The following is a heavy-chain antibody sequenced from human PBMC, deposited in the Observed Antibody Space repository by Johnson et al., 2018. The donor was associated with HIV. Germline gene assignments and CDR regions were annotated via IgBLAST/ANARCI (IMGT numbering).Heavy chain of an antibody. J-gene: IGHJ3*02. CDR3: ARGRKDLEAADGLYNDGFDM. CDR1: DFTFSNYA. CDR2: TSYDDSNK. Sequence: QVQLVESGGGVVQPGRSLRIYCAVSDFTFSNYAMHWVRLAPGKGLQWVGVTSYDDSNKYYADSVRGRFTISRDISKNTLYLQMDSLRPDDTALYYCARGRKDLEAADGLYNDGFDMWGQGTLVTVSS. V-gene: IGHV3-30*04. D-gene: IGHD6-13*01.